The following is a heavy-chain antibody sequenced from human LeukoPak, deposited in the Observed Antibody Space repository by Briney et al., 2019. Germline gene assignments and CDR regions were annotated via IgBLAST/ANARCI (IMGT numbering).Heavy chain of an antibody. J-gene: IGHJ3*02. D-gene: IGHD3-10*01. Sequence: GGSLRLSCAASGFTFSNAWMSWVRQAPGKGLEWVGRIKSKTDGGTTDYAAPVKGRFTISRDDSKNTLYLQMNSLKTEDTAVYYCTTDPGEEQNDAFDIWGQGTMVTVSS. CDR1: GFTFSNAW. V-gene: IGHV3-15*01. CDR2: IKSKTDGGTT. CDR3: TTDPGEEQNDAFDI.